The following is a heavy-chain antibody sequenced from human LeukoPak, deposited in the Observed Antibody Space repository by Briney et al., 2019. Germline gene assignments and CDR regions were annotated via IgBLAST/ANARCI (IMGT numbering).Heavy chain of an antibody. J-gene: IGHJ4*02. CDR3: VRDPSNSSGHYAYFDY. CDR2: ISAYNGDT. V-gene: IGHV1-18*01. D-gene: IGHD3-22*01. Sequence: ASVKVSCKASGGTFSSYAISWVRQAPGQGLEWLGWISAYNGDTNFAQKFQGRVTMSTDTSTSTAYMELRSLRSDDTAVYYCVRDPSNSSGHYAYFDYWGQGALVTVSS. CDR1: GGTFSSYA.